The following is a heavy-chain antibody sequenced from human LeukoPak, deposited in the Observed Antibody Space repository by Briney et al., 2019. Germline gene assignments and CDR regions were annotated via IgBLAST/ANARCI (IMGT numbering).Heavy chain of an antibody. V-gene: IGHV3-23*01. CDR3: ATTRSDY. CDR2: ISGSSGST. D-gene: IGHD5-24*01. Sequence: GGSLRLSCAASGFAFRSYTMSWVRQAPGKGLEWVSSISGSSGSTYYADSVKGRFTISRDNSKNTLYLQMNSLRAEDTAVYYCATTRSDYWGQGTLVTVSS. CDR1: GFAFRSYT. J-gene: IGHJ4*02.